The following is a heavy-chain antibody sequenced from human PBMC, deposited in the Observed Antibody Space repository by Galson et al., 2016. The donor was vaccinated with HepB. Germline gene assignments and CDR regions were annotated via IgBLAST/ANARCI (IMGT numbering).Heavy chain of an antibody. Sequence: LSLTCTVSGGSISSGSYYWSWIRQPAGRGLEWIGRIYTSGSTNYNPSLKSRVTISVDTSKTQFSLKLSSVTAADTAVYYCAREPEWFLPRFDPWGQGTLVTVSS. CDR1: GGSISSGSYY. D-gene: IGHD3-3*01. CDR3: AREPEWFLPRFDP. V-gene: IGHV4-61*02. CDR2: IYTSGST. J-gene: IGHJ5*02.